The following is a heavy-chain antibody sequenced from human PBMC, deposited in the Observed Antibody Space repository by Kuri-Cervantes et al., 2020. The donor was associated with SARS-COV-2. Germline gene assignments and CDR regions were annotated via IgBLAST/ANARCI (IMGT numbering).Heavy chain of an antibody. Sequence: SETLSLTCTVSGGSISSSSYYWGWSRQPPGKGLEWIGEINHSGSTNYNPSLKSRVTISVDTSKNQFSLKLSSVTAADTAVYYCARYGDIVVVPAASYWYFDLWGRGTLVTVSS. CDR3: ARYGDIVVVPAASYWYFDL. CDR2: INHSGST. CDR1: GGSISSSSYY. D-gene: IGHD2-2*01. J-gene: IGHJ2*01. V-gene: IGHV4-39*07.